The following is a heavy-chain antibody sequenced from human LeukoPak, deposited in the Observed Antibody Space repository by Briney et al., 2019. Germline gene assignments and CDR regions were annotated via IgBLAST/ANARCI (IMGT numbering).Heavy chain of an antibody. CDR2: INPSGGST. CDR1: GYTFTSYD. Sequence: ASVKVSCKASGYTFTSYDINWVRQAPGQGLEWMGIINPSGGSTSYAQKFQGRVTMTRDMSTSTVYMELSSLRSEDTAVYYCARSAAGLDPWGQGTLVTVSS. J-gene: IGHJ5*02. V-gene: IGHV1-46*01. D-gene: IGHD6-13*01. CDR3: ARSAAGLDP.